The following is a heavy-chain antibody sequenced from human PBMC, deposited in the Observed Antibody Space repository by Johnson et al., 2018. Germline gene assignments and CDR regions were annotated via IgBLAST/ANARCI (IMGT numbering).Heavy chain of an antibody. V-gene: IGHV3-7*01. Sequence: VQLVESGGGLVQPGGSLRLSCAASGFTFSTYWLSWVRQAPGKGLEWVANMNQDGSQVYYVDSVKGRFTISRDNSKNTRFLQMNSLRAEYTAVYYCARLAYCGGGCCSFAFEIWGQGTMVTVSS. D-gene: IGHD2-21*02. J-gene: IGHJ3*02. CDR3: ARLAYCGGGCCSFAFEI. CDR2: MNQDGSQV. CDR1: GFTFSTYW.